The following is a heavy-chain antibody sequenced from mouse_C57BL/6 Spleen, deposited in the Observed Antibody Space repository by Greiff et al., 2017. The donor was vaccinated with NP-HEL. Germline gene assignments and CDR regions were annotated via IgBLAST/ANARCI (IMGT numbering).Heavy chain of an antibody. CDR1: GYTFTSYW. CDR3: ARPTMVTTYYFDY. Sequence: QVQLKQSGAELVKPGASVKLSCKASGYTFTSYWMQWVKQRPGQGLEWIGEIDPSDSYTNYNQKFKGKATLTVDTSSSTAYMQLSSLTSEDSAVYYCARPTMVTTYYFDYWGQGTTLTVSS. V-gene: IGHV1-50*01. D-gene: IGHD2-2*01. J-gene: IGHJ2*01. CDR2: IDPSDSYT.